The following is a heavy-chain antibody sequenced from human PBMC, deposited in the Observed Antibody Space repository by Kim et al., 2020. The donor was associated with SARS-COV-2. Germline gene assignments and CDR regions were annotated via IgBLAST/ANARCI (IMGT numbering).Heavy chain of an antibody. D-gene: IGHD4-17*01. V-gene: IGHV1-58*01. CDR3: AAAQRLTVNYYYGMDV. Sequence: SVKVSCKASGFTFTSSAVQWVRQARGQRLEWIGWIVVGSGNTNYAQKFQERVTITRDMSTSTAYMELSSLRSEDTAVYYCAAAQRLTVNYYYGMDVWGQGTTVTVSS. CDR1: GFTFTSSA. J-gene: IGHJ6*02. CDR2: IVVGSGNT.